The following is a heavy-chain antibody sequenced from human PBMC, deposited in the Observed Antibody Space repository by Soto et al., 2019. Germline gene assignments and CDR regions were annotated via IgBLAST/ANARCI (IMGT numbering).Heavy chain of an antibody. D-gene: IGHD3-16*01. CDR2: ISYDGSNK. V-gene: IGHV3-30*18. Sequence: TGGSLRLSCAASGFTFSSYGMHWVRQAPGKGLEWVAVISYDGSNKYYADSVKGRFTISRDNSKNTLYLQMNSLRAEDTAVYYCAKDLMMATYYYYGMDVWGQGTTVTVSS. J-gene: IGHJ6*02. CDR3: AKDLMMATYYYYGMDV. CDR1: GFTFSSYG.